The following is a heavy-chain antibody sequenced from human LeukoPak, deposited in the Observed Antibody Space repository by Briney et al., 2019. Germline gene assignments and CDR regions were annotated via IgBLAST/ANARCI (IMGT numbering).Heavy chain of an antibody. J-gene: IGHJ4*02. CDR2: INPNSGGT. CDR1: GYTFTGYY. V-gene: IGHV1-2*02. D-gene: IGHD3-22*01. CDR3: ASQAYNYYDSSGYYYV. Sequence: ASVKVSCKASGYTFTGYYMHWVRQAPGQGLEWMGWINPNSGGTNYAQKFQGRVTMTRDTSISTAYMELSRLRSDDTAVYYCASQAYNYYDSSGYYYVWGQGTQVTVSS.